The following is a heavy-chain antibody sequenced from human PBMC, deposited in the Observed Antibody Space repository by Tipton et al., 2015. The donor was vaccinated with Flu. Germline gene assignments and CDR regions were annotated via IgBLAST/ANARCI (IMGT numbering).Heavy chain of an antibody. CDR3: ARDRTAFDI. CDR2: INPGDGNP. V-gene: IGHV1-46*01. Sequence: VQLVQSGAEVRKPGASVMLSCKASGFTFTYYYIHWVRQAPGQGLEWMGIINPGDGNPTYAQKFQGRLTMTRDTSTSTVYMELSSLKFEDTAMYYCARDRTAFDIWGQATLVTVSS. J-gene: IGHJ3*02. CDR1: GFTFTYYY.